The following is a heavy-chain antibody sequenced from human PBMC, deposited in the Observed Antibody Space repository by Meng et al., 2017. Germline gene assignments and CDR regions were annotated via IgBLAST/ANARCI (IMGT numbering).Heavy chain of an antibody. CDR1: QNPDGGGY. CDR3: ARDEDISAAGKLLSDY. D-gene: IGHD6-13*01. CDR2: KIAKSGGT. V-gene: IGHV1-2*02. J-gene: IGHJ4*02. Sequence: AELVLVGGEEENGTILVKDSGTASQNPDGGGYLNWGGEAPGQVREWTGRKIAKSGGTNHAEKFKCRVTMTREMSISIDYMELSMLRSDDSAVDYCARDEDISAAGKLLSDYWGQGTLVTVSS.